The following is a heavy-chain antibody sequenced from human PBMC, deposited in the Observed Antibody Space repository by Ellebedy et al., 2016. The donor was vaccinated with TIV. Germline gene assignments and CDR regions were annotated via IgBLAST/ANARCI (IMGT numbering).Heavy chain of an antibody. CDR1: GFTFSNYA. CDR2: INGIGDTT. D-gene: IGHD1-1*01. CDR3: AKKGAVTGTVDHRYFDL. V-gene: IGHV3-23*01. Sequence: GESLKISCAASGFTFSNYAMSWVRQAPGMGLEWVSMINGIGDTTFDADSLKGRFTISRDNSKNTVYLEINSLRAEDTAVYYCAKKGAVTGTVDHRYFDLWGRGTLVTVSS. J-gene: IGHJ2*01.